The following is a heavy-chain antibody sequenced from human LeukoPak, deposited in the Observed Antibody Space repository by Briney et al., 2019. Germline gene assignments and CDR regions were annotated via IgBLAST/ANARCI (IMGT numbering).Heavy chain of an antibody. D-gene: IGHD3-22*01. CDR1: GGSFSGYY. CDR2: INHSGST. J-gene: IGHJ6*02. Sequence: SETLSLTCAVYGGSFSGYYWSWIRQPPGEGLEWIGEINHSGSTNYNPSLKSRVTISVDTSKNQFSLKLSSVTAADTAVYYCASANNCYDSSGSRNGMDVWGQGTTVTVSS. CDR3: ASANNCYDSSGSRNGMDV. V-gene: IGHV4-34*01.